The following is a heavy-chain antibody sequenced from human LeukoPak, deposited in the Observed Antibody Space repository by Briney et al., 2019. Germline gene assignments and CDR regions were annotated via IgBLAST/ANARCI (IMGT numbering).Heavy chain of an antibody. J-gene: IGHJ6*03. CDR2: IYTSGST. D-gene: IGHD3-10*01. Sequence: SETLSLTCTVSGGSISIYYWNWIRQPAGKGLEWIGRIYTSGSTNYNPSLKSRVTMSVDTSKNRFSLKLNSMTAADTAVYYCAREELLWFGEYYYMDVWGKGTTVTISS. CDR3: AREELLWFGEYYYMDV. V-gene: IGHV4-4*07. CDR1: GGSISIYY.